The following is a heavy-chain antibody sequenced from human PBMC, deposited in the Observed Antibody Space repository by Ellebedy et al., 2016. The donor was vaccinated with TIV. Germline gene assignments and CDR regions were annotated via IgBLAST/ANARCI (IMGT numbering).Heavy chain of an antibody. CDR2: VRGSGGET. CDR3: AKGLGDYDLGGDY. D-gene: IGHD5-12*01. Sequence: GESLKISCAASGCVFSNHAMTWVRQAPGKGMEWVSGVRGSGGETFYADSVKGRFTISRDNSKHIVSLQMHSLRVEDTAVYYCAKGLGDYDLGGDYWGQGTLVTVSS. J-gene: IGHJ4*02. V-gene: IGHV3-23*01. CDR1: GCVFSNHA.